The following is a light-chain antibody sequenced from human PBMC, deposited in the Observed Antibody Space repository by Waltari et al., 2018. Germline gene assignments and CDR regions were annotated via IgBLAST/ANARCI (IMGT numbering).Light chain of an antibody. CDR1: SASVSSTSY. Sequence: QTVVTQEPSLSVSPGGTVTLPCALSSASVSSTSYPTWYQQTPGQPPRTLVYKGISRSSGVPDRFSGSILGNTAALTITGAQADDESDYYCSMYMGSGVWVFGGGTKLTVL. J-gene: IGLJ3*02. V-gene: IGLV8-61*01. CDR2: KGI. CDR3: SMYMGSGVWV.